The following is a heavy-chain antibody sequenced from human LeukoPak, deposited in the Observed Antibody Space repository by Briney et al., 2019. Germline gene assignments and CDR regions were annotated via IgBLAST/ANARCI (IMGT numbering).Heavy chain of an antibody. Sequence: PGGSLRLSCAASGFTFSNYGMHWVRQAPGQGLEWVAVISYDGGDYYYADSVKGRFTISRDNSKNTLYLQMNSLRAEDTAVYYYAKDGGWTSADYYFDFWGQGTLVTVSS. D-gene: IGHD2-2*01. CDR3: AKDGGWTSADYYFDF. CDR2: ISYDGGDY. J-gene: IGHJ4*02. CDR1: GFTFSNYG. V-gene: IGHV3-30*18.